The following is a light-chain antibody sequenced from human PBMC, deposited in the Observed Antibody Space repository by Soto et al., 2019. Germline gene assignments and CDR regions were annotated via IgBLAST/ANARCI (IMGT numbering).Light chain of an antibody. V-gene: IGLV2-14*01. J-gene: IGLJ1*01. CDR3: LSFTTTSTHV. CDR2: EVN. Sequence: QSALTQPASLSGSPGQSITISCTGTSSDIGAYDYVSWFQQHPGKAPKLMISEVNNRPSGVSNRVSRSKSGNTAYLTISGLQVEDEDESFCLSFTTTSTHVLGTGTKVTVL. CDR1: SSDIGAYDY.